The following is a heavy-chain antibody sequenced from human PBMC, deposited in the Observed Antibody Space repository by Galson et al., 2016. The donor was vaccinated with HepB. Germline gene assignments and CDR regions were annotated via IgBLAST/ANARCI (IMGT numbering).Heavy chain of an antibody. Sequence: SVKVSCKASGGNFNSYTITWIRQAPGQGLEWMGGILPTFGTTNYAQNFQDRVTITADESTNTVYMELSSLRHEDTAVYYCARDPLLAAVDGTGGFDYWGQGTLVTVSS. CDR1: GGNFNSYT. CDR3: ARDPLLAAVDGTGGFDY. V-gene: IGHV1-69*13. J-gene: IGHJ4*02. D-gene: IGHD6-19*01. CDR2: ILPTFGTT.